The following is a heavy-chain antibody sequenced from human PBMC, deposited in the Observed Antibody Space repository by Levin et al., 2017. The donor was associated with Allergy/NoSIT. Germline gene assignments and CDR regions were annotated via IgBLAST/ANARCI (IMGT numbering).Heavy chain of an antibody. CDR1: GGSISSYY. D-gene: IGHD3-10*01. V-gene: IGHV4-59*08. J-gene: IGHJ4*02. CDR3: ARLGPDSSVGY. CDR2: IYYSGST. Sequence: SETLSLTCTVSGGSISSYYWSWIRQPPGKGLEWIGYIYYSGSTNYNPSLKSRVTISVDTSKNQFSLKLSSVTAADTAVYYCARLGPDSSVGYWGQGTLVTVSS.